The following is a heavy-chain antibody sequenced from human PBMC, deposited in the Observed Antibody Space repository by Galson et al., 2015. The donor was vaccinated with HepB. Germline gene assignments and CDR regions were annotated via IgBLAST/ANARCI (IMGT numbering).Heavy chain of an antibody. CDR2: ISYDGSNK. J-gene: IGHJ4*02. CDR3: ARDCIYSSGWHGGPDY. D-gene: IGHD6-19*01. CDR1: GFTFSSYA. V-gene: IGHV3-30-3*01. Sequence: SLRLSCAASGFTFSSYAMHWVRQAPGKGLEWVAVISYDGSNKYYADSVKGRFTISRDNSKNTLYLQMNSLRAEDTAVYYCARDCIYSSGWHGGPDYWGQGTLVTVSS.